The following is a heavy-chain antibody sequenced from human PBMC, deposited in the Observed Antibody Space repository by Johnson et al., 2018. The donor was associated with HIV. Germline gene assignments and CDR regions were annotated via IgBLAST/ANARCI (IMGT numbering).Heavy chain of an antibody. CDR1: GFTFSSYW. J-gene: IGHJ3*02. V-gene: IGHV3-74*02. D-gene: IGHD1-26*01. CDR2: INSDGSSK. Sequence: VQLVESGGGLVQPGGSLRPSCAASGFTFSSYWMHWVRQAPGKGLVWVSRINSDGSSKSYADSVKGRFTISRDNSKNTLYLQMSSLRAGDTAVYYCARGRASWELYDAFEIWGQGTMVIVSS. CDR3: ARGRASWELYDAFEI.